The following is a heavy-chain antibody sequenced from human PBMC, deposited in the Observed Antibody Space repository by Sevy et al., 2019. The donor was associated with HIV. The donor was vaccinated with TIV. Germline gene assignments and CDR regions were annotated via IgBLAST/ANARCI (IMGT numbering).Heavy chain of an antibody. CDR1: GFTFNIYS. Sequence: GGSLRLSCAASGFTFNIYSMNWVRQAPGKGLERVSSISGDSSYIFYADSLMGRFTTSRDNATNSLYLQMSSLRDEHTAVYYCSRGRGDTRADSFDYWGQGTLVHVSS. J-gene: IGHJ4*02. CDR3: SRGRGDTRADSFDY. D-gene: IGHD2-21*02. CDR2: ISGDSSYI. V-gene: IGHV3-21*04.